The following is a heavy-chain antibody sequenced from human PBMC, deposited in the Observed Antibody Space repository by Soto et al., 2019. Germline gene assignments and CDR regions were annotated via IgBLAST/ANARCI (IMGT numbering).Heavy chain of an antibody. CDR2: IKSKGHGGTT. V-gene: IGHV3-15*07. Sequence: PGGSLRLSXAASGFSFSNAWINWVRQAPGKGLEWVGRIKSKGHGGTTDFAAPVRGRFAISKDDSRNLVYMQMNSLNTEDTAVYYCTTDSYTSVIVVRFDYWGHGTLVTVSS. D-gene: IGHD3-22*01. CDR3: TTDSYTSVIVVRFDY. J-gene: IGHJ4*01. CDR1: GFSFSNAW.